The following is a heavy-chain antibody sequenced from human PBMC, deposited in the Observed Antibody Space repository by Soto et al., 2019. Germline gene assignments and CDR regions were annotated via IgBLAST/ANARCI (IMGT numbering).Heavy chain of an antibody. CDR1: GFTFSSFG. Sequence: AVGSLRLSCATSGFTFSSFGMSWVRQAPGKGLEWVSLISGSGNYTYYTDSLKGRFTISRDNSKNTLYLQINSLRVEDTAIYYCAKLRLVTPDSWGQGTLVTVSS. CDR2: ISGSGNYT. CDR3: AKLRLVTPDS. D-gene: IGHD3-9*01. V-gene: IGHV3-23*01. J-gene: IGHJ4*02.